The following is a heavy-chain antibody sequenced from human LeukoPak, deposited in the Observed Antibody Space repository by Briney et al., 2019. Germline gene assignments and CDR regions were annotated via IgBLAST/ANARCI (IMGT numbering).Heavy chain of an antibody. CDR2: IYYSGST. CDR1: GGSISSHY. J-gene: IGHJ4*02. D-gene: IGHD3-22*01. V-gene: IGHV4-59*08. CDR3: ARADYYDSSGLFY. Sequence: PSETLSLTCTVSGGSISSHYWSWIRQPPGKGLEWIGYIYYSGSTYYNPSLKSRVTISVDTSKNQFSLKLSSVTAADTAVYYCARADYYDSSGLFYWGQGTLVTVSS.